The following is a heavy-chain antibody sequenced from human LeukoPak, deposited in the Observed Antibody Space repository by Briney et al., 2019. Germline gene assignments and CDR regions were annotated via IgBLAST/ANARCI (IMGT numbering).Heavy chain of an antibody. CDR2: IIPILGIA. D-gene: IGHD3-9*01. V-gene: IGHV1-69*04. J-gene: IGHJ6*02. CDR1: GGTFSSYA. Sequence: WASVKVSCKASGGTFSSYAISRVRQAPGQGLEWMGRIIPILGIANYAQKFQGRVTITADKSTSTAYMELSSLRSEDTAVYYCARDYFRDEDDYYYGMDVWGQGTTVTVSS. CDR3: ARDYFRDEDDYYYGMDV.